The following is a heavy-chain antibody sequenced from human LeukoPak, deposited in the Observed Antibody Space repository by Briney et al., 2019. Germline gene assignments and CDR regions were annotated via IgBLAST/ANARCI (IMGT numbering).Heavy chain of an antibody. Sequence: SVKVSCKASGXTXXXXXXSXXXXXXGXGXXWXXXXXPXLGIAXYAQKFQGRVTITADKSTSTAYMELSSLRSEDTAVYYXASSPTYYYDSSGYYNYFDYWGQGTLVTVSS. D-gene: IGHD3-22*01. CDR3: ASSPTYYYDSSGYYNYFDY. CDR2: XXPXLGIA. V-gene: IGHV1-69*04. J-gene: IGHJ4*02. CDR1: GXTXXXXX.